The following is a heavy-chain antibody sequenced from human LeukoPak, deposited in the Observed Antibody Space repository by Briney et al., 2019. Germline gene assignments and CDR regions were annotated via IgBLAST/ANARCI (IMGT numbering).Heavy chain of an antibody. CDR1: GGSISSYY. J-gene: IGHJ4*02. Sequence: SETLSLTCTVSGGSISSYYWSWIRQPPGKGLEWIGYIYYSGSTNYNPSLKSRVTISVDTSKNQFSLKLSSVTAADTAVYYCARHVGEQWLTQFGYWGQGTLVTVSS. CDR2: IYYSGST. D-gene: IGHD6-19*01. CDR3: ARHVGEQWLTQFGY. V-gene: IGHV4-59*08.